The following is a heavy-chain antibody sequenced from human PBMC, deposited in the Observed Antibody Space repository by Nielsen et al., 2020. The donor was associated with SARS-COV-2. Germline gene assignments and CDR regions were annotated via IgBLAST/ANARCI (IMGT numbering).Heavy chain of an antibody. CDR1: GFTFSSYW. V-gene: IGHV3-7*03. CDR3: ARESVTGTDAFDI. J-gene: IGHJ3*02. CDR2: IKQDGSEK. Sequence: GESLKISCAASGFTFSSYWMSWVRQAPGKRLEWVANIKQDGSEKYYVDSVKGRFTISRDNARNSLFLQMNSLRVEDTAVYYCARESVTGTDAFDIWGQGTVVTVSS. D-gene: IGHD6-19*01.